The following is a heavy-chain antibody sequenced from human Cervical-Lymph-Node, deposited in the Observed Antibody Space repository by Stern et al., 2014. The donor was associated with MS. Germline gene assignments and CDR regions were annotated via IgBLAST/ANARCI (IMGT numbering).Heavy chain of an antibody. CDR2: IYPGDSDT. CDR3: ARPNCTDTSCYSLDAFEI. CDR1: GYRFTMYW. D-gene: IGHD2-2*01. Sequence: EVQLVESGAEVKKPGESLKISCKGSGYRFTMYWIGWVRQMPGKGLEWMGSIYPGDSDTRYSPSFQGQVTISADKSISTAYLQWSSLKASDTAMYYCARPNCTDTSCYSLDAFEIWGQGTMVTVSS. J-gene: IGHJ3*02. V-gene: IGHV5-51*03.